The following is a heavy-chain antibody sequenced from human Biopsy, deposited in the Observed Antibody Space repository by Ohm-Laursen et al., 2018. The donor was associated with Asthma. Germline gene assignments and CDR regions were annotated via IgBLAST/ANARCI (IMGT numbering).Heavy chain of an antibody. CDR2: VFWSGTT. CDR1: GGSISNSNCY. J-gene: IGHJ6*02. CDR3: ARVASYGDLYFGIDV. Sequence: SETLSLTCIVSGGSISNSNCYWGWIRQSPGTGLEWIGFVFWSGTTHYNRSLERRLSISIDTTRNEFSMTLRSVTAADTAVYFCARVASYGDLYFGIDVWGPGTTVSVS. D-gene: IGHD4-17*01. V-gene: IGHV4-39*07.